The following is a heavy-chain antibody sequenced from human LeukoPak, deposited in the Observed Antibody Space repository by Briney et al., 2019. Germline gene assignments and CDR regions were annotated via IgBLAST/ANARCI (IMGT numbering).Heavy chain of an antibody. J-gene: IGHJ6*03. CDR3: AREWAYYYDSSGYYVRDYYYYYMDV. Sequence: ASVKVSCKASGYTFTSYYMHWVRQAPGQGLEWMGIINPSGGSTSYAQKFQGRVTMTRDTSTSTVYMELSSLRSEDTAVYYCAREWAYYYDSSGYYVRDYYYYYMDVWGKGTTVTISS. CDR1: GYTFTSYY. D-gene: IGHD3-22*01. V-gene: IGHV1-46*01. CDR2: INPSGGST.